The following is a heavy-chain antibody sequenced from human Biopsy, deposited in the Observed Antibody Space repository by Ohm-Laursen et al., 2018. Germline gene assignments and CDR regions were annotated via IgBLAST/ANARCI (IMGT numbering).Heavy chain of an antibody. D-gene: IGHD2-15*01. CDR2: IRGSGDST. Sequence: SLRLSCAASGFTFSSYDMSWVRQAPGKGLEWVSSIRGSGDSTNYAASVKGRFTISRDNSKNTLFLQMNSLRAEDTAVYYCAKTGDGGSCYPHWGQGTLVTVSS. V-gene: IGHV3-23*01. CDR3: AKTGDGGSCYPH. CDR1: GFTFSSYD. J-gene: IGHJ4*02.